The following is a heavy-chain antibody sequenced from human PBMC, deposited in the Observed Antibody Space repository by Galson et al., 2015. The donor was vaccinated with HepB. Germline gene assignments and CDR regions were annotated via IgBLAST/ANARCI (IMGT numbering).Heavy chain of an antibody. J-gene: IGHJ6*02. CDR2: IAGSSDNT. CDR1: GFPFNTFG. Sequence: SLRLSCAASGFPFNTFGLNWVRQAPGKGLEWVSNIAGSSDNTDYADSVKGRFTISRDNTKRSVYLQMNSLRAEDTAVYYCARARKFVLRFLVAGMDVWGQGTTVTVSS. CDR3: ARARKFVLRFLVAGMDV. D-gene: IGHD3-3*01. V-gene: IGHV3-48*04.